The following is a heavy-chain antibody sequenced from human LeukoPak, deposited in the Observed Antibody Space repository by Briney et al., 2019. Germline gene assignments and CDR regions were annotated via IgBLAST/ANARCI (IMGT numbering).Heavy chain of an antibody. V-gene: IGHV3-21*01. CDR2: ISDSSSYI. J-gene: IGHJ4*02. CDR3: ARGQYSTRY. Sequence: GGSLRLSCAVSGFTFSSYNMNWVRRAPGKGLEWVSSISDSSSYIYYADSVKGRFTISRDNAKNSLYLQMNSLRAEDTAVYYCARGQYSTRYWGQGTLVTVSS. CDR1: GFTFSSYN. D-gene: IGHD4-11*01.